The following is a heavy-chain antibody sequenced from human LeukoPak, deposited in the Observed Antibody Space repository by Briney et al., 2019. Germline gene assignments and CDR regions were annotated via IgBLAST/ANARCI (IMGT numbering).Heavy chain of an antibody. CDR3: ARDGEPLLLWFGGLLIPPDY. CDR1: GFTFSSYA. Sequence: GGSLRLSCAASGFTFSSYAMHWVRQAPGKGLEWVAVISYDGSNKYYADSVKGRFTISRDNSKNTLYLQMNSLRAEDTAVYYCARDGEPLLLWFGGLLIPPDYWGQGTLVTVSS. D-gene: IGHD3-10*01. V-gene: IGHV3-30-3*01. CDR2: ISYDGSNK. J-gene: IGHJ4*02.